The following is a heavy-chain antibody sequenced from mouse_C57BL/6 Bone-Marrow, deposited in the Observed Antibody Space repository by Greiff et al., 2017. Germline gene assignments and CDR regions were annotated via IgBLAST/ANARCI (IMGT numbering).Heavy chain of an antibody. J-gene: IGHJ4*01. V-gene: IGHV7-3*01. Sequence: EVQVVESGGGLVQPGGSLSLSCAASGFTFTDYYMSWVRQPPGKALEWLGFIRNKANGYTTEYSASVKGRFTISRDNSQSILYLQMNALRAEDSATYYCARYITYAMDYWGQGTSVTVSS. CDR1: GFTFTDYY. CDR2: IRNKANGYTT. CDR3: ARYITYAMDY.